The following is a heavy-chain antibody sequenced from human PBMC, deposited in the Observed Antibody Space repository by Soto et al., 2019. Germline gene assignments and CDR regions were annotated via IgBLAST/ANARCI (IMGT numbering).Heavy chain of an antibody. CDR2: IWYDGSNK. CDR3: ATLGIEAAGTSPI. Sequence: GGSLRLSCAASGFTFSSYGMHWVRQAPGKGLEWVAVIWYDGSNKYYADSVKGRFTISRDNSKNTLYLQMNSLRAEDTAVYYCATLGIEAAGTSPIWGQGTLVNGSS. CDR1: GFTFSSYG. D-gene: IGHD6-13*01. V-gene: IGHV3-33*01. J-gene: IGHJ4*02.